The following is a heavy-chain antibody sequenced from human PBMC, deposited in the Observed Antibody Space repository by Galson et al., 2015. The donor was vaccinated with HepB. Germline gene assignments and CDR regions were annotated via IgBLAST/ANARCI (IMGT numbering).Heavy chain of an antibody. Sequence: SLRLSCAASGFIFGGYYMSWIRQAPGKGLEWISYISTTSYPNYADSGKGRFTISRDYARNSVNPQMNTLSVEDTAVYYCKRALNYYGSGTLNSFDYWGQGTLGTVSS. CDR1: GFIFGGYY. J-gene: IGHJ4*02. CDR2: ISTTSYP. CDR3: KRALNYYGSGTLNSFDY. D-gene: IGHD3-10*01. V-gene: IGHV3-11*06.